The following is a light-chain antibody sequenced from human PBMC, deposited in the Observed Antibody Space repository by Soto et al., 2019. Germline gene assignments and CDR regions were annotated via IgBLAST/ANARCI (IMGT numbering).Light chain of an antibody. Sequence: DIQVTLSPSSLSASVGDRDNITCRASQSINSHLNWYQQKPGKAPKLLIHTTSSLQSGVPSRFSGSGAGTDFTLTISSLQPEDFATYYCQQCDSTPRTFGGGTKVDIK. CDR3: QQCDSTPRT. V-gene: IGKV1-39*01. CDR2: TTS. J-gene: IGKJ4*01. CDR1: QSINSH.